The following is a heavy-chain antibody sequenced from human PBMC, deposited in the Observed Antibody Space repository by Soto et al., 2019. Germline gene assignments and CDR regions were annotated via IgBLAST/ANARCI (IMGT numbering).Heavy chain of an antibody. CDR2: IMPVFRRP. D-gene: IGHD1-7*01. Sequence: QVQLVQSGADVKKPGSSVKVSCKASGGTFRTSAFSWVRQAPGQGLEWVGGIMPVFRRPKYAQNFQDRVTITADESTSTADMERNSLRSDDTAVYYCAIDKDRLKLGWNYDFILDVWGQGTAVTFSS. V-gene: IGHV1-69*12. J-gene: IGHJ6*02. CDR3: AIDKDRLKLGWNYDFILDV. CDR1: GGTFRTSA.